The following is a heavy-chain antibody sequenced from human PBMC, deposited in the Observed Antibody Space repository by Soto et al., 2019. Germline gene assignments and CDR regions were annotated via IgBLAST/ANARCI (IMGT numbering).Heavy chain of an antibody. CDR3: ARTVCSSASCYGYYYYGLDV. D-gene: IGHD2-2*01. CDR2: IYYSGST. V-gene: IGHV4-31*03. CDR1: GDSISSTNNY. J-gene: IGHJ6*02. Sequence: PLSLTCTVSGDSISSTNNYWSWIRQHPGKGLEWIGHIYYSGSTYYNPSLKGRPAISVDTSKNQFSLKLSSVTAADTAVYYCARTVCSSASCYGYYYYGLDVWGQGTTVTVSS.